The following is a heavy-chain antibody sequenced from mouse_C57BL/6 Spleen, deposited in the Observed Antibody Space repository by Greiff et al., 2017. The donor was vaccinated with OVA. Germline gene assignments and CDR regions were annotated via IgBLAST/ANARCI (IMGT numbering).Heavy chain of an antibody. Sequence: EVKLMESGGDLVKPGGSLKLSCAASGFTFSSYGMSWVRQTPDKRLEWVATISSGGSYTYYPASVKGRFTISRDNAKNTLYLQMSSLKSEDTAMYYCARGSSGYWGQGTTLTVSS. J-gene: IGHJ2*01. CDR2: ISSGGSYT. D-gene: IGHD3-2*02. V-gene: IGHV5-6*01. CDR1: GFTFSSYG. CDR3: ARGSSGY.